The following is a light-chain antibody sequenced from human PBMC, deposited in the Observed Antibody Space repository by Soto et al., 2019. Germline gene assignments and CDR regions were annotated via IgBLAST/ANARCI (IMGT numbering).Light chain of an antibody. CDR1: SSNIGRNY. CDR2: END. CDR3: VAWDRGRKAGV. V-gene: IGLV1-51*01. J-gene: IGLJ3*02. Sequence: QSVLTQPPSVSAVPGAKVTISCSGTSSNIGRNYVSWYQQLPGSAPKLLIYENDRRPSGIPDRFSGSKSGTAATLDITGLQTGDEADYYCVAWDRGRKAGVFGGGTTLTVL.